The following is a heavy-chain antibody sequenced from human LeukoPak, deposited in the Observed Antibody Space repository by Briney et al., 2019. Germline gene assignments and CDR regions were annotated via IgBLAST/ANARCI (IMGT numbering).Heavy chain of an antibody. D-gene: IGHD1-26*01. V-gene: IGHV3-23*01. Sequence: GGSLRLSCIASGFTLSSYEMSWIRQAPGKGLEWVSSVDYSGGDTHYADSVMGRFTISRDNSKNTLYLQMNSLRTEDTALYYCAKDIRRGGELLALDYWGQGTLVTVSS. J-gene: IGHJ4*02. CDR2: VDYSGGDT. CDR3: AKDIRRGGELLALDY. CDR1: GFTLSSYE.